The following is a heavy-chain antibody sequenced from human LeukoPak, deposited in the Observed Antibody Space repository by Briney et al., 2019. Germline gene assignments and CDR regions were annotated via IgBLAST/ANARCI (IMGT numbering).Heavy chain of an antibody. J-gene: IGHJ6*02. D-gene: IGHD2-15*01. CDR3: VRLTGYCSGGSCAMDV. CDR1: GFTFSSYA. Sequence: GGPLRLSCIASGFTFSSYAMNWVRQVPGKGLEWVSHISSSSTIYNADSVKGRFAISRDNAENSLYLQMNSLRDEDTAVYYCVRLTGYCSGGSCAMDVWGQGTTVTVSS. CDR2: ISSSSTI. V-gene: IGHV3-48*02.